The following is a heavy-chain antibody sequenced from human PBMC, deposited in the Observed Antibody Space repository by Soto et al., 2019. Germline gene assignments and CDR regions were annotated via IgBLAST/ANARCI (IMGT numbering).Heavy chain of an antibody. CDR1: GGSISSSSYY. D-gene: IGHD4-17*01. CDR2: IYYSGST. J-gene: IGHJ4*02. V-gene: IGHV4-39*01. CDR3: ATRIYGDYVIFHY. Sequence: SETLSLTCTVSGGSISSSSYYWGWIRQPPGKGLEWIGSIYYSGSTYYNPSLKSRVTISVDTSKNQFSLKLSSVTAADTAVYYCATRIYGDYVIFHYWGQGTLVTVSS.